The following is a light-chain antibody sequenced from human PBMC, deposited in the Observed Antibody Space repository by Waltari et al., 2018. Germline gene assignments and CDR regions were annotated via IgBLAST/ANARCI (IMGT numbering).Light chain of an antibody. Sequence: EIVLTQSPATLSLSPGERATLSCRASQSVSSYLGWYQQKPGQAPRLLIYDASTRATGVPGRFSGSGSGTDFTLTISSLAPEDFAIYYCQQRSTWPILTFGGGTKVEIK. J-gene: IGKJ4*01. CDR1: QSVSSY. CDR3: QQRSTWPILT. CDR2: DAS. V-gene: IGKV3-11*01.